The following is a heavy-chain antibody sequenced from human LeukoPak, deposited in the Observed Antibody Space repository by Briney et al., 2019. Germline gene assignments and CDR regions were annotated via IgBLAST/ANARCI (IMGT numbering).Heavy chain of an antibody. D-gene: IGHD3-10*01. CDR1: GFIFSRYW. CDR2: IKQDGSEK. Sequence: GGSLRLSCAASGFIFSRYWMTWARQAPGKGLGWVAKIKQDGSEKYYADSVKGRFTISRDNAKNSLYLQMNCLRAEDAAVYFCARDYYGSGSFPYYFDYWGQGTLVTASS. J-gene: IGHJ4*02. CDR3: ARDYYGSGSFPYYFDY. V-gene: IGHV3-7*01.